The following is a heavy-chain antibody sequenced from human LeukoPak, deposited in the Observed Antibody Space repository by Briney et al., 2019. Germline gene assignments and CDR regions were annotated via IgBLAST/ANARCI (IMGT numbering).Heavy chain of an antibody. V-gene: IGHV4-39*01. CDR1: GGSISSSSYY. Sequence: SETLSLTCTVSGGSISSSSYYWGWIRQPPGKGLEWIGSIYYSGNTYYNPSLKSRITISVDTSKNQFSLKLSSVTAADTAVYYCARVIGYCSSTSCFGYFDYWGQGTLVTVSS. CDR2: IYYSGNT. D-gene: IGHD2-2*01. CDR3: ARVIGYCSSTSCFGYFDY. J-gene: IGHJ4*02.